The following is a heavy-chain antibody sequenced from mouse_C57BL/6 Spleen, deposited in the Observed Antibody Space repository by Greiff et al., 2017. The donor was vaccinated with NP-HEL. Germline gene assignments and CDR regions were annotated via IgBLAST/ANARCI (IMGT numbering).Heavy chain of an antibody. CDR3: ARGDGYDGDPYFDY. V-gene: IGHV1-64*01. J-gene: IGHJ2*01. Sequence: VKLQQPGAELVKPGASVKLSCKASGYTFTSYWMHWVKQRPGQGLEWIGMIHPNSGSTNYNEKFKSEATLTVDKSSSTAYMQLSSLTSEDSAVYYCARGDGYDGDPYFDYWGQGTTLTVSS. CDR1: GYTFTSYW. CDR2: IHPNSGST. D-gene: IGHD2-2*01.